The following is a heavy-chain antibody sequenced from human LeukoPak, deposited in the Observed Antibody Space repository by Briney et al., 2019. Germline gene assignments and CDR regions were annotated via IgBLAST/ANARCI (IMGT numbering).Heavy chain of an antibody. J-gene: IGHJ4*02. V-gene: IGHV4-59*01. CDR3: ARDPGTAAGYFDY. D-gene: IGHD6-13*01. CDR2: IYYSGST. Sequence: PSETLSLTCTVSGGSISSYYWSWIRQPPGKGLEWIGYIYYSGSTNYNPSLKSRVTISVDTSKNQFSLKLSSVTAADTAVYYCARDPGTAAGYFDYWGQGTLATVSS. CDR1: GGSISSYY.